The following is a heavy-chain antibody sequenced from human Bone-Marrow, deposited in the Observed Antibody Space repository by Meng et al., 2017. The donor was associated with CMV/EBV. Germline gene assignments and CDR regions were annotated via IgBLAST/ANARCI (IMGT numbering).Heavy chain of an antibody. CDR3: AGGKQQLATYYYYYGMDV. CDR1: GYTFTGYY. D-gene: IGHD6-13*01. Sequence: ASVKVSCKASGYTFTGYYMHWVRQAPGQGLEWMGWINPNSGGTNYAQKFQGRVTMTRDTSISTAYMELSRLRSEDTAVYYCAGGKQQLATYYYYYGMDVWGQGTTVTVSS. J-gene: IGHJ6*02. V-gene: IGHV1-2*02. CDR2: INPNSGGT.